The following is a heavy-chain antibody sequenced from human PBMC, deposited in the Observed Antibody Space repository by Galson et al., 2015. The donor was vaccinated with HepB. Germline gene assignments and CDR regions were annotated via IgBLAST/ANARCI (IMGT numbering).Heavy chain of an antibody. Sequence: SVKVSCKASGDTFSVYAINWVRQAPGQGLDWMGGIIPIFGVAKYAQKFQGRVTITADSSTSTAYMELSSLRAEDTAVFYCTKDYLRFNGDYPYYFDSWGQGTLVTVSS. CDR1: GDTFSVYA. CDR2: IIPIFGVA. D-gene: IGHD4-17*01. V-gene: IGHV1-69*10. CDR3: TKDYLRFNGDYPYYFDS. J-gene: IGHJ4*02.